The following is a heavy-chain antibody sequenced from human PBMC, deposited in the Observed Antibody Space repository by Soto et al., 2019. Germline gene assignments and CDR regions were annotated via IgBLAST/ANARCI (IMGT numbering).Heavy chain of an antibody. V-gene: IGHV3-30*18. CDR2: ISYDGSNK. CDR1: GFTFSSYG. Sequence: PGGSLRLSCAASGFTFSSYGMHWVRQAPGKGPEWVAVISYDGSNKYYADSVKGRFTISRDNSKNTLHLQMDSLRAEDTAVYYCAKAHYSGSYRPGYFQHWGQGTLVTVSS. J-gene: IGHJ1*01. D-gene: IGHD1-26*01. CDR3: AKAHYSGSYRPGYFQH.